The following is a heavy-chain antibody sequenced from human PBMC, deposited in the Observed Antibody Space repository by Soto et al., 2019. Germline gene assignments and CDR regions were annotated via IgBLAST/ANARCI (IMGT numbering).Heavy chain of an antibody. V-gene: IGHV6-1*01. CDR1: GDSVSSNSAV. J-gene: IGHJ6*02. CDR3: ARGSGWRTMDV. Sequence: SQTLSLTCAISGDSVSSNSAVWTWIRQSPSRGLEWLGRTYYRSKWYNDYSLSVKSRITINPDTSKNQFSLQLNSVTPEDTAVYYCARGSGWRTMDVWGQGTTVTVSS. D-gene: IGHD6-19*01. CDR2: TYYRSKWYN.